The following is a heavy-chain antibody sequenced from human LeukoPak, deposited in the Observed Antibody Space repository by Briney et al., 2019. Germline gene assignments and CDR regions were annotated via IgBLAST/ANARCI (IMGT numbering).Heavy chain of an antibody. CDR2: ISGGGGST. V-gene: IGHV3-23*01. CDR1: GFTSTSYS. Sequence: GGSLRLSCAASGFTSTSYSMNWVRQAPGKGLEWVSTISGGGGSTYYADSVKGRFTISRDNSKNTLYLQMNSLRAEDTAVYYCAKGADYGDYWIIGYWGQGTLVTVSS. D-gene: IGHD4-17*01. CDR3: AKGADYGDYWIIGY. J-gene: IGHJ4*02.